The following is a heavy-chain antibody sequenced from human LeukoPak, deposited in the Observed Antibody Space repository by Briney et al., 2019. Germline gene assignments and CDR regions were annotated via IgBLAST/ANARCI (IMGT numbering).Heavy chain of an antibody. CDR3: AREGQDSSGFYFGAFDL. Sequence: GGSLRLSCVVSGFTVSSNFMSWVRQAPGKGLEWVSVLYSGGSTYYADSVKGRFTISRDNPKNTLYFQMNSLRAEDTAVYYCAREGQDSSGFYFGAFDLWGQGTMVTVSS. D-gene: IGHD3-22*01. J-gene: IGHJ3*01. CDR1: GFTVSSNF. CDR2: LYSGGST. V-gene: IGHV3-53*01.